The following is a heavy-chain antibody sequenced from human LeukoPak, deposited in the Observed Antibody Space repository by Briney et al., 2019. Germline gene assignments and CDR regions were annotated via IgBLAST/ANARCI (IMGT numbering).Heavy chain of an antibody. CDR3: ARGSRAAGTLFFDY. J-gene: IGHJ4*02. D-gene: IGHD6-13*01. Sequence: GGSLRLSCAVSGFTFSSYGMHWVRQAPGKGLEWVAVIWYDGSNKYYADSVKGRFIISRDNSKNTLYLQMNSLRAEDTAVYYCARGSRAAGTLFFDYWGQGTLVTVSS. CDR2: IWYDGSNK. CDR1: GFTFSSYG. V-gene: IGHV3-33*01.